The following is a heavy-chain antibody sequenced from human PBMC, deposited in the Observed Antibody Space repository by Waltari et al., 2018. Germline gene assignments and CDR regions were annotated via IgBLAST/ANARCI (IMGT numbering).Heavy chain of an antibody. V-gene: IGHV1-18*01. CDR2: ISAYNGNT. D-gene: IGHD6-6*01. Sequence: QVQLVQSGAEVKKPGASVKVSCKASGYTFTSYGISWVRQAPGQGLEWMGWISAYNGNTNYAQKLQGRVTMTTDTPTSTAYRGRRGLGSDDTAVYYWGGGGGGAAARRGYWYFDLWGRGTLVTVSS. CDR1: GYTFTSYG. J-gene: IGHJ2*01. CDR3: GGGGGGAAARRGYWYFDL.